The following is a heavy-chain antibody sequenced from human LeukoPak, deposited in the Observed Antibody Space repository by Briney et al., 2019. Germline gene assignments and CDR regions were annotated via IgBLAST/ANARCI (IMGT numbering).Heavy chain of an antibody. Sequence: ASVTVSFTSSVYTFTIYNMHWGRQPPGQGNEWVGIINPSGGSTSYAQKFQGRVTMTTDTSTSTVYMELSSLRSEDTAVYYCARGRNYYGSASYYKSFDYWGQGTLVTVSS. V-gene: IGHV1-46*01. CDR1: VYTFTIYN. CDR3: ARGRNYYGSASYYKSFDY. CDR2: INPSGGST. J-gene: IGHJ4*02. D-gene: IGHD3-10*01.